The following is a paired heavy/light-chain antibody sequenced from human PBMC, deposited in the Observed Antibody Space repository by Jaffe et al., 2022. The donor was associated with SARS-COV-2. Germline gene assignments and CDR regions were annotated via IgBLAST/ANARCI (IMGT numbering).Heavy chain of an antibody. J-gene: IGHJ2*01. Sequence: QLQLQESGPGLVKPSETLSLTCIVSGDSISSSSYYWGWIRQPPGKGLEWIGSIYYRGDTHYTPSLKSRVTISVDTSKNQFSLKLNFLTAADTAVYYCARHYGNYWYFDLWGRGALVPVSS. CDR3: ARHYGNYWYFDL. CDR1: GDSISSSSYY. D-gene: IGHD4-17*01. CDR2: IYYRGDT. V-gene: IGHV4-39*01.
Light chain of an antibody. CDR1: SSDVGSYDL. CDR2: EGS. V-gene: IGLV2-23*01. J-gene: IGLJ3*02. CDR3: CSYAANNILM. Sequence: QSALTQPASVSGSPGQSITISCTGTSSDVGSYDLVSWYQQHPGKAPKLMIHEGSKRPSGVSDRFSGSKSGNTASLTISVLHTEDEADYYCCSYAANNILMFGGGTKLTVL.